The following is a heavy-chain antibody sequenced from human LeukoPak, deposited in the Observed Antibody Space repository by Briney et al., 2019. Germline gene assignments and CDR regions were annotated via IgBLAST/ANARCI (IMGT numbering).Heavy chain of an antibody. CDR2: INQDGSKE. V-gene: IGHV3-7*01. CDR1: GFAFSDYW. J-gene: IGHJ4*02. D-gene: IGHD5-12*01. CDR3: VRDGGVSGYDLLDN. Sequence: GGSLRLSCAASGFAFSDYWMTWVRQAPGKGLEWVAHINQDGSKEHYMDSVKARFTISRDNAKNSLSLQMNSLRAEDTAVYYCVRDGGVSGYDLLDNWGQGTLVTVSS.